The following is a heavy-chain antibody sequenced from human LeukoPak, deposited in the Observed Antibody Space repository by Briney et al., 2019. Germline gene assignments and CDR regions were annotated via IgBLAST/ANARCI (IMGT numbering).Heavy chain of an antibody. CDR1: GGSISSHY. Sequence: SETLSLTCTVSGGSISSHYWSWIRQPPGKGLEGIGYIYYSGSTNYIPSLKSRVTISVDTSKNQFSLKLSSVTAADTAVYYCARVSGYCSSTSCYTRYYMDVWGKGTTVTVSS. V-gene: IGHV4-59*11. J-gene: IGHJ6*03. CDR2: IYYSGST. D-gene: IGHD2-2*02. CDR3: ARVSGYCSSTSCYTRYYMDV.